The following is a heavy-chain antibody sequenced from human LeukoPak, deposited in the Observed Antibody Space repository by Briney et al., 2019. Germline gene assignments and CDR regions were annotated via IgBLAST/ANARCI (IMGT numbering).Heavy chain of an antibody. CDR3: ARRVVGATAPYYFDY. Sequence: GESLKISCKGSGYSFTSYWIGWVRQMPGKGLEWMGIIYPGDSDTRYSPSFQSQVTISADKSISTAYLQWSSLKASDTAMYYCARRVVGATAPYYFDYWGQGTLVTVSS. D-gene: IGHD1-26*01. V-gene: IGHV5-51*01. CDR1: GYSFTSYW. J-gene: IGHJ4*02. CDR2: IYPGDSDT.